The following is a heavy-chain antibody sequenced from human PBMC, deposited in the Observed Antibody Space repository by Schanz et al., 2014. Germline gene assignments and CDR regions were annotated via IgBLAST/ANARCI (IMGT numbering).Heavy chain of an antibody. D-gene: IGHD6-25*01. V-gene: IGHV3-7*02. CDR3: AKVRYSSGWRGDYFDE. CDR2: IKEDGSVK. Sequence: EEQLVESGGGLVQPGGSLRLSCAASTFTFSSDWMSWVRQAPGKGLEWVANIKEDGSVKDYVDSVKGRFTISRDNAKNSLYLQMTSLRAEDTAVYYCAKVRYSSGWRGDYFDEWGQGTLVTVAS. CDR1: TFTFSSDW. J-gene: IGHJ4*02.